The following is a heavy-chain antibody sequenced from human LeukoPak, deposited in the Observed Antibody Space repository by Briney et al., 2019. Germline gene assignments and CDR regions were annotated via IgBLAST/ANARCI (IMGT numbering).Heavy chain of an antibody. J-gene: IGHJ3*02. CDR2: INTNTGNP. CDR3: AREVHESAVAGKDAFDI. D-gene: IGHD6-19*01. CDR1: GYNFNSYA. V-gene: IGHV7-4-1*02. Sequence: ASVKVSSTASGYNFNSYAMNWVRQAPGQGLEWMGWINTNTGNPTYAQGFTGRFVFSLDTSVSTAYLQISSLKAEDTAVYYFAREVHESAVAGKDAFDIWGQGTIVTVSS.